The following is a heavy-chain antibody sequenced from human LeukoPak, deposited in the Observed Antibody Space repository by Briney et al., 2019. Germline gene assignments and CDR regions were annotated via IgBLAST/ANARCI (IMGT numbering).Heavy chain of an antibody. Sequence: ASVKVSCKVSGYTLTELSMHWVRQAPGKGLEWMGGFDPEDGETIYAQKFQGRVTMTEDTSTDTAYMEVSSLRSEDTAVYFCAIAQNWKAGWFDPWGQGTLVTVSS. J-gene: IGHJ5*02. D-gene: IGHD1-1*01. CDR1: GYTLTELS. CDR2: FDPEDGET. V-gene: IGHV1-24*01. CDR3: AIAQNWKAGWFDP.